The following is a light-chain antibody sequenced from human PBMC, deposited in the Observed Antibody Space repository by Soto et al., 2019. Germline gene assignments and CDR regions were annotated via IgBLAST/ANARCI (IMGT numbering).Light chain of an antibody. V-gene: IGKV1-12*01. CDR1: QGISSW. CDR2: AAS. CDR3: QQYDNLPFT. Sequence: DIQMTQSPSSVSASVGDRVTITCRASQGISSWLAWYQQKPGTAPKLLIYAASTLQSGVPSRFSGSGSGTDFTLTISSLQPEDIATYYCQQYDNLPFTFGPGTKVDIK. J-gene: IGKJ3*01.